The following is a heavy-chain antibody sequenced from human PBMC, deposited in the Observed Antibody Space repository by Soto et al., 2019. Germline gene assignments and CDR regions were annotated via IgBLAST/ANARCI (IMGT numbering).Heavy chain of an antibody. Sequence: EVQLVESGGGLVQPGGSLRLSCAASGFTFSNYWMHWVRQAPGKGSVWVSRINTDGSTTNYADSVTGRFTISRDNAKNTLHPPTNSLGAEDTTVYYCARDLGGYARHWGQGTLVTVSS. V-gene: IGHV3-74*01. D-gene: IGHD3-16*01. CDR3: ARDLGGYARH. CDR2: INTDGSTT. CDR1: GFTFSNYW. J-gene: IGHJ1*01.